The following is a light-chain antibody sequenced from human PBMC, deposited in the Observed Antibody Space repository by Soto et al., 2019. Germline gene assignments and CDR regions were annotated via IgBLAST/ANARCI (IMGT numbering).Light chain of an antibody. CDR2: GAS. J-gene: IGKJ5*01. CDR1: RSVSTY. CDR3: QQYYNWPRT. V-gene: IGKV3-15*01. Sequence: EIVLTQSPVTLSLSPGGRATLSCRASRSVSTYLAWYRQKPGQAPRLLFYGASTGATGLPARFSGSGSGTEFTLTINSLQAEDCAVYYCQQYYNWPRTFGQGTRLEIK.